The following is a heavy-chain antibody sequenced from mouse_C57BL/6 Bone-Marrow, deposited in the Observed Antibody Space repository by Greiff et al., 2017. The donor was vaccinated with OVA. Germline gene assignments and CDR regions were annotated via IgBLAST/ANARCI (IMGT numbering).Heavy chain of an antibody. D-gene: IGHD1-1*01. Sequence: EVQLVESGGGLVKPGGSLKLSCAASGFTFSSYAMSWVRQTPEKRLEWVATISDGGSYTYYPDNVKGRFTISRDNAKNNLYLQMSHLKSEDTAMYYCARDPLYYGSSSWFAYWGKGTLVTVSA. V-gene: IGHV5-4*01. CDR3: ARDPLYYGSSSWFAY. CDR1: GFTFSSYA. CDR2: ISDGGSYT. J-gene: IGHJ3*01.